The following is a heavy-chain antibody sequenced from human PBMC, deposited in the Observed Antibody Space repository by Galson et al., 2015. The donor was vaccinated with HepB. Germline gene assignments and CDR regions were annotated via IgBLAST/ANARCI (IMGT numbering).Heavy chain of an antibody. Sequence: SLRLSCAASGFTFSGSAMHWVRQASGKGLEWVGRIRSKANSYATAYAASVKGRFTISRDDSKNTAYLQMNSLKTEDTAVYYCTRRRDRGYGMDVWGQGTTVTVSS. CDR1: GFTFSGSA. CDR2: IRSKANSYAT. D-gene: IGHD2-15*01. CDR3: TRRRDRGYGMDV. J-gene: IGHJ6*02. V-gene: IGHV3-73*01.